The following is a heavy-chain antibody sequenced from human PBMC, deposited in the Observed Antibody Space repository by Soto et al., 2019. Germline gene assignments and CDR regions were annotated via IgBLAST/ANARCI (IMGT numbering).Heavy chain of an antibody. Sequence: SETLSLTCAVSGVSISRGNYSWSWVRQPPGKGLEWIGFVYHTGSTYYNPSLKSRVTMSVDRSRNQFYLSLRSVTVADTAVYFCASGGLIYDHSGYSLPNWFDPWGQGTLVTVSS. J-gene: IGHJ5*02. CDR2: VYHTGST. CDR3: ASGGLIYDHSGYSLPNWFDP. V-gene: IGHV4-30-2*01. D-gene: IGHD3-22*01. CDR1: GVSISRGNYS.